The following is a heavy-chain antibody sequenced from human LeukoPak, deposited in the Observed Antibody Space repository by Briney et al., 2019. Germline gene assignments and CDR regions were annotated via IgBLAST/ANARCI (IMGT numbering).Heavy chain of an antibody. CDR2: IYYSGST. D-gene: IGHD3-22*01. CDR1: GGSISSYY. V-gene: IGHV4-59*12. Sequence: SETLSLTCTVSGGSISSYYWSWIRQPPGKGLEWIGYIYYSGSTNYNPSLKSRVTISVDTSKNQFSLKLSSVTAADTAVYYCARARGDDSSGYYSYSYFDYWGQGTLVTVSS. J-gene: IGHJ4*02. CDR3: ARARGDDSSGYYSYSYFDY.